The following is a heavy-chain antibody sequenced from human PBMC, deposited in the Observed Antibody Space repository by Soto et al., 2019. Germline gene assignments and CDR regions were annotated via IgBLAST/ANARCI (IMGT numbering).Heavy chain of an antibody. CDR2: ISSSSSTI. CDR1: GFTFSSYS. J-gene: IGHJ2*01. D-gene: IGHD3-22*01. V-gene: IGHV3-48*01. Sequence: GGSLRLSCAHSGFTFSSYSMNWVRQAPGKGLEWVSYISSSSSTIYYADSVKGRFTISRDNAKNSLYLQMNSLRAEDTAVYYCARGPYYYDSSGPWGYVDLWGRGTLVAISS. CDR3: ARGPYYYDSSGPWGYVDL.